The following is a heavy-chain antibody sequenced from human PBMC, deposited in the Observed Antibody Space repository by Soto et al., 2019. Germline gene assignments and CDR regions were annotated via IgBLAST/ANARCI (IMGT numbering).Heavy chain of an antibody. V-gene: IGHV3-23*01. Sequence: EVQLLESGGGLVQPGGSLRLSCAASGFTFGSSGMSWVRQAPGKGLEWISGLSGSGGSTYYADSVKGRFTISRDTSKSTLYLQMHSLRVEDTAVYYCAKDSGYDHTDWGKGNRVTVSS. CDR3: AKDSGYDHTD. D-gene: IGHD5-12*01. CDR1: GFTFGSSG. CDR2: LSGSGGST. J-gene: IGHJ4*02.